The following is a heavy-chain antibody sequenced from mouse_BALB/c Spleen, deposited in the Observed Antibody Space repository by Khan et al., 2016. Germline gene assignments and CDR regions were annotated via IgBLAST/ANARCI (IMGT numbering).Heavy chain of an antibody. J-gene: IGHJ4*01. CDR2: ISSGGSYT. D-gene: IGHD1-1*01. CDR1: GFTFSNYG. V-gene: IGHV5-6*01. CDR3: ASAVYYGSSYKYAMDY. Sequence: EVELVESGGDLVKPGGSLKLSCAASGFTFSNYGMSWVRQTPDKRLEWVATISSGGSYTYYPDSVKGRFTISRDNAKNTLYLQMSSLKSEDTAMFYCASAVYYGSSYKYAMDYWGQGTSVTVSS.